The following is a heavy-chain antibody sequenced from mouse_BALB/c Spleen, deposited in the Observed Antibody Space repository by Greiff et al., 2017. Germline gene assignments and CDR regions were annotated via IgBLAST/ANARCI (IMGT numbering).Heavy chain of an antibody. V-gene: IGHV14-4*02. CDR3: ARIGGAY. Sequence: EVQLQQSGAELVRSGASVKLSCTASGFNIKDYYMHWVKQRPEQGLEWIGWIDPENGDTEYAPKFKSKATLTVDKSSSPAYMQLSSLTSEDSAVYYCARIGGAYWGQGTLVTVSA. J-gene: IGHJ3*01. D-gene: IGHD2-14*01. CDR2: IDPENGDT. CDR1: GFNIKDYY.